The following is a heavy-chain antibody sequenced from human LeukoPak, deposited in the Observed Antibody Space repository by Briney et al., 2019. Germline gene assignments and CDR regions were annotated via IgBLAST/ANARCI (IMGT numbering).Heavy chain of an antibody. CDR1: GGSFSGYY. CDR3: ARVAQLRGYYYGMDA. D-gene: IGHD2-2*01. V-gene: IGHV4-34*01. Sequence: SEKLSFTSAVYGGSFSGYYWSWIRQPPGKGLEWFGEINNSGSTNDHPSRKRRVTISVDTSKKQCSLKLSSVTAADTAVYYWARVAQLRGYYYGMDAWGKGTTVTVSS. CDR2: INNSGST. J-gene: IGHJ6*04.